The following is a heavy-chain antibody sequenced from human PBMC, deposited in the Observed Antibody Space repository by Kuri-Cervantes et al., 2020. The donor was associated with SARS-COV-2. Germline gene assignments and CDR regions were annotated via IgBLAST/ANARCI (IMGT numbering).Heavy chain of an antibody. CDR2: ISAYNGNT. D-gene: IGHD3-3*01. V-gene: IGHV1-18*01. CDR3: ARDNFRTYDFWSGYYHNWFDP. J-gene: IGHJ5*02. Sequence: ASVKVSCKASGYTFTSYGISWVRQAPGQGLEWMGWISAYNGNTNYAQELQGRVTMTTDTSTSTAYMELRSLRSDDTAVYYCARDNFRTYDFWSGYYHNWFDPWGQGTLVTVSS. CDR1: GYTFTSYG.